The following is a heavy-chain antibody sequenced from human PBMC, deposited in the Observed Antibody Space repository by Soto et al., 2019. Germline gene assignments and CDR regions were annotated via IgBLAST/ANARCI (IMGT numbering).Heavy chain of an antibody. CDR1: RFTFTNYG. J-gene: IGHJ6*02. D-gene: IGHD5-12*01. CDR2: ISGGGGST. CDR3: ARLRGDSADDSPMDI. Sequence: PGGSLRLSCSASRFTFTNYGLSWVRQAPGKGLEWVADISGGGGSTHYADSVRGRSTISRDNAKNTLYVQMNRLRAEDTAVYYCARLRGDSADDSPMDIWGQGTRVTVSS. V-gene: IGHV3-23*01.